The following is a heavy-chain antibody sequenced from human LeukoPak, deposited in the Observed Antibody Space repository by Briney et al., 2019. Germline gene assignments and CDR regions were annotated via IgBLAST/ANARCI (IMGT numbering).Heavy chain of an antibody. V-gene: IGHV3-30*14. CDR1: GFTFSSYA. CDR2: ISYDGSNK. CDR3: ARVEGGDYGGKLDY. D-gene: IGHD4-23*01. Sequence: PGGSLRLSCAASGFTFSSYAMHWVRQALGKGLEWVAVISYDGSNKYYADSVKGRFTISRDNAKNSLYLQMNSLRAEDTAVYYCARVEGGDYGGKLDYWGQGTLVTVSS. J-gene: IGHJ4*02.